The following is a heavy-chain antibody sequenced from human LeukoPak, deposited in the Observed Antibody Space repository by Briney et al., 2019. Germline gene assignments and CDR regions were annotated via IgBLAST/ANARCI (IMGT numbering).Heavy chain of an antibody. V-gene: IGHV4-61*01. CDR1: GYSISSGYY. J-gene: IGHJ4*02. D-gene: IGHD3-22*01. CDR3: ARDSSGSFDY. Sequence: SETLSLTCTVSGYSISSGYYWGWIRQPPGKGLEWIGYIYYSGSTNYNPSLKSRVTISVDTSKNQFSLKLSSVTAADTAVYYCARDSSGSFDYWGQGTLVTVSS. CDR2: IYYSGST.